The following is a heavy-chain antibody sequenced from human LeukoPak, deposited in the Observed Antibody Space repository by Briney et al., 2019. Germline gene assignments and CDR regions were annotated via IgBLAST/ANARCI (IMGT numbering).Heavy chain of an antibody. J-gene: IGHJ4*02. Sequence: GGSLRLSCAASGFTLRSSWMHWVRQAPGKRLVWVSCINTDGSNTNYADSVKGRFTFSRDNAENTLYLQMNSLRVEDTAVYYCARESYRGLGYWGQGTLVTVSS. CDR3: ARESYRGLGY. CDR1: GFTLRSSW. V-gene: IGHV3-74*01. D-gene: IGHD3-10*01. CDR2: INTDGSNT.